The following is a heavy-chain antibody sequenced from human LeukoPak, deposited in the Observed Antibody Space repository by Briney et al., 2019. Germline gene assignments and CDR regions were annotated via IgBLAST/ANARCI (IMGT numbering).Heavy chain of an antibody. D-gene: IGHD3-22*01. J-gene: IGHJ4*02. CDR2: ISGTGVTT. CDR3: ATHYDPSGYYYFDF. V-gene: IGHV3-23*01. Sequence: GGSLRLSCAASGFTFSSCALTWVRQAPGKGLEWVSTISGTGVTTFYADSVRGRFTISRDNSKNTLYLQMSSLRAEDTAVYYCATHYDPSGYYYFDFWGQGTLVPVSS. CDR1: GFTFSSCA.